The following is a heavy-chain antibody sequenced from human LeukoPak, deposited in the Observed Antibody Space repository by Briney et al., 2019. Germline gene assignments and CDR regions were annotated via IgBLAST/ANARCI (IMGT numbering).Heavy chain of an antibody. CDR1: GFTFSSYA. Sequence: PGGSLRLSCAASGFTFSSYAMTWVRQAPGHGLEWASAITGSGAYTPYADSVKGRFTISRANSNNALFLQINILRAEDRAVYYCARQFRQFGSSSSYYSFDLWGRGTVVTVSS. J-gene: IGHJ5*02. CDR3: ARQFRQFGSSSSYYSFDL. D-gene: IGHD3-22*01. V-gene: IGHV3-23*01. CDR2: ITGSGAYT.